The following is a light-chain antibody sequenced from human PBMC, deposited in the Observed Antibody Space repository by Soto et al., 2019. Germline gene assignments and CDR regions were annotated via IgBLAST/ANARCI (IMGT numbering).Light chain of an antibody. CDR2: GAS. CDR1: QSVSSSY. V-gene: IGKV3-20*01. J-gene: IGKJ2*01. CDR3: QQYGSSLMYT. Sequence: EIVLTQSPGTLSLSPGERATLSCRASQSVSSSYLAWYQQKPGQAPRLLIYGASSRATGIPDRFSGSGSGTELILTISRLEPEDFAVYYCQQYGSSLMYTFGQGTKLEIK.